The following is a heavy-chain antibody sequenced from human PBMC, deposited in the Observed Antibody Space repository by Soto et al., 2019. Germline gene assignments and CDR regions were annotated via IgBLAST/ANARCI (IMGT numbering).Heavy chain of an antibody. CDR1: GGSISSGGYY. CDR3: ARGEGDYVWGSYRHNWFDP. CDR2: IYYSGST. D-gene: IGHD3-16*02. Sequence: QVQLQESGPGLVKPSQTLSLTCTVSGGSISSGGYYWSWIRQHPGKGLEWIGYIYYSGSTYYNPSLRSRVTISVATSKNQFSLKLSSVTAADTAVYYCARGEGDYVWGSYRHNWFDPWGQGTLVTVSS. J-gene: IGHJ5*02. V-gene: IGHV4-31*03.